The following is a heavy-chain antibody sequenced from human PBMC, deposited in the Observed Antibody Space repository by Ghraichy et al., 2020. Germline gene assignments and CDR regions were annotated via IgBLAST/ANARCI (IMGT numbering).Heavy chain of an antibody. D-gene: IGHD3-9*01. J-gene: IGHJ4*02. V-gene: IGHV4-39*01. CDR3: ARHLYDILTGRKYYFDY. Sequence: SQTLSLTCTVSGGSISSSSYYWGWIRQPPGKGLEWIGSIYYSGSTYYNPSLKSRVTISVDTSKNQFSLKLSSVTAADTAVYYCARHLYDILTGRKYYFDYWGQGTLVTVSA. CDR2: IYYSGST. CDR1: GGSISSSSYY.